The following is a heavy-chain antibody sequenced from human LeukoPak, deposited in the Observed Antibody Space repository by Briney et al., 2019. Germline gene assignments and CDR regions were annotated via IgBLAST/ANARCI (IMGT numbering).Heavy chain of an antibody. Sequence: ASMKVSCKASGYTFTNYYIHWVRQAPGQGLEWMGWMNPNSGARTYAQKFQGRVTLTRDTSINTAYMELGRLTSDDTAVYYCVRDEYDSSGYYEFWGQGALVTVSS. CDR3: VRDEYDSSGYYEF. CDR2: MNPNSGAR. D-gene: IGHD3-22*01. J-gene: IGHJ4*02. V-gene: IGHV1-2*02. CDR1: GYTFTNYY.